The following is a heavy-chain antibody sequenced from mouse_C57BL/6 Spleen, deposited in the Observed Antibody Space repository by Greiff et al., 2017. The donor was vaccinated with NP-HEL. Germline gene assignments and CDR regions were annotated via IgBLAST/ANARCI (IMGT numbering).Heavy chain of an antibody. J-gene: IGHJ1*03. V-gene: IGHV1-50*01. Sequence: VQLQQPGAELVKPGASVKLSCKASGYTFTSYWMPWVKPRPGQGLEWLGELDPSDSSTNYNQKFKGKATLTVDTSSSTAYMQLSSLTSEDSAVYYCARGPFTTVVAPLRYFDVWGTGTTVTVSS. D-gene: IGHD1-1*01. CDR2: LDPSDSST. CDR3: ARGPFTTVVAPLRYFDV. CDR1: GYTFTSYW.